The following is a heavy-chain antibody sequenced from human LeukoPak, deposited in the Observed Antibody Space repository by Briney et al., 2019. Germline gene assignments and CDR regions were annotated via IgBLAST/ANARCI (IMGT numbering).Heavy chain of an antibody. Sequence: GESLKISCKASGYSFTTYWIAWVRQMPGKGLEWMGIIHPGDSDTRYSPSFQGQVTISADKSINSAYLQWSSLRASDTVIYYCAKRAGAYDFDFDFWGQGTLVTVSS. CDR1: GYSFTTYW. D-gene: IGHD5-12*01. CDR3: AKRAGAYDFDFDF. CDR2: IHPGDSDT. J-gene: IGHJ4*02. V-gene: IGHV5-51*01.